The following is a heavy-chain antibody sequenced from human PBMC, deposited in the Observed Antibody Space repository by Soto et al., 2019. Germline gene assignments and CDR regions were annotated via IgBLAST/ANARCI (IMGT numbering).Heavy chain of an antibody. V-gene: IGHV1-69*01. CDR2: VIPLFGTT. CDR1: GGTFNTYG. D-gene: IGHD6-19*01. CDR3: AGGGELAGWMPFDS. Sequence: QVHLVQSGAEVKKPGSSVKVSCRASGGTFNTYGFNWVRQAPGQGLDWMGGVIPLFGTTTYAQNLQGRVTITADQSRTTAYMEMSGLTSEDTAVYFCAGGGELAGWMPFDSWGQGTLVTVSS. J-gene: IGHJ4*02.